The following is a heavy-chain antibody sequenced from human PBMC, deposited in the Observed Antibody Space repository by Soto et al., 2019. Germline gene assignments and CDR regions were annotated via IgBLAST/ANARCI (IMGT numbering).Heavy chain of an antibody. J-gene: IGHJ5*02. CDR2: INWNSDTT. CDR1: GFPFSSYG. CDR3: AMSNSNDLSYHLAS. Sequence: RGSLRLSCAASGFPFSSYGMRWVRHATGKGLDWVSGINWNSDTTGYSASMEGRFTVSRDKAKGSLLLQMSSLRAEKTAVHFCAMSNSNDLSYHLASWGQGTTVAAAS. V-gene: IGHV3-20*04. D-gene: IGHD4-4*01.